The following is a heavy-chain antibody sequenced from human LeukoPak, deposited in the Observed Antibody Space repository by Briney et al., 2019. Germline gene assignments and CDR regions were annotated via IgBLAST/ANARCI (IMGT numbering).Heavy chain of an antibody. CDR1: GYTFTSNY. CDR2: IGPSGGST. J-gene: IGHJ4*02. V-gene: IGHV1-46*01. CDR3: ATERNTVMDDHYFDY. Sequence: ASVKVSCKAFGYTFTSNYMHWVRQAPGQGPEWMRVIGPSGGSTTYAQKFQGRVTLTRDMSTSTDYLELSSLRSEDTAVYYCATERNTVMDDHYFDYWGQGTLVTVSS. D-gene: IGHD5-18*01.